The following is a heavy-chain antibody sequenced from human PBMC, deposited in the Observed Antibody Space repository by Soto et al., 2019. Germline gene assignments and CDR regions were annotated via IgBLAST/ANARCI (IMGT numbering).Heavy chain of an antibody. CDR2: IYPGDSET. J-gene: IGHJ4*02. D-gene: IGHD1-26*01. CDR3: ARTLPPIDY. CDR1: WCNCFSYV. V-gene: IGHV5-51*01. Sequence: PGESQNIPCKRSWCNCFSYVIGWVRQMPGKGLEWKGIIYPGDSETRYSPSFQDQVTISADKSINTAYMELRSLRSDDTAVYYCARTLPPIDYWGQGTLVT.